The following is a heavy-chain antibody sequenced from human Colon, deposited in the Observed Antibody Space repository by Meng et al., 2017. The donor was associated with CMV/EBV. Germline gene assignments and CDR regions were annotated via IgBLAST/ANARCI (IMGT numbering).Heavy chain of an antibody. J-gene: IGHJ6*02. V-gene: IGHV1-69*05. CDR2: IIPIFGTA. CDR3: ARGLLRFLEWFSPYYYYGMDV. CDR1: GGTFSSYA. Sequence: SVKVSCKASGGTFSSYAISWVRQAPGQGLEWMGGIIPIFGTANYAQKFQGRVTITTDESTSTAYMELSSLRSEDTAVYYCARGLLRFLEWFSPYYYYGMDVWGQGTTVTVSS. D-gene: IGHD3-3*01.